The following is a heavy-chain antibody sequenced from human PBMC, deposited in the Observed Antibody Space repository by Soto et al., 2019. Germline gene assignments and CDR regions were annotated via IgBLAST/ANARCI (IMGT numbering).Heavy chain of an antibody. V-gene: IGHV3-33*01. Sequence: GGSLRLSCAASGFTFSSYGMHWVRQAPGKGLEWVAVIWYDGSNKYYADSVKGRFTISRDNSKNTLYLQMNSLRAEDTAVYYCARDRNYDFAAFDNCSQGTMVAVPS. CDR2: IWYDGSNK. CDR1: GFTFSSYG. D-gene: IGHD3-3*01. J-gene: IGHJ3*02. CDR3: ARDRNYDFAAFDN.